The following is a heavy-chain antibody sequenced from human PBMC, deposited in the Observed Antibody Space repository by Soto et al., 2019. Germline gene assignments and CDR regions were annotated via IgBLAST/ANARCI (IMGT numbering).Heavy chain of an antibody. J-gene: IGHJ5*02. CDR2: ITSSGDYM. V-gene: IGHV3-21*01. CDR3: ARNPTTA. D-gene: IGHD1-1*01. Sequence: PGGSLRLSCAASGFIFKNFMMNWVRQAPGKGLEWVSSITSSGDYMYYADSVKGRFTISRDNAKDSLYLQMDSLRADDTAVYYCARNPTTAWGQGTLVTVSS. CDR1: GFIFKNFM.